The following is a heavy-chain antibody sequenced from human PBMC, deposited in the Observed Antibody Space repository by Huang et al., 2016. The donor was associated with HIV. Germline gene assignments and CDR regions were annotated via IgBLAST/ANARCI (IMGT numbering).Heavy chain of an antibody. CDR3: ARARGFLYDSTGYYSRYYFDS. V-gene: IGHV1-8*02. Sequence: QVQLVQSGAEVKKPGASVKVSCKASGFNFNNYDFNWVRQASGQGIEWLGGMKPKCGNTGYAQKFQGRVTITRNTSIATAYMELRSLRSEDTAVYYWARARGFLYDSTGYYSRYYFDSWGQGTLVTISS. J-gene: IGHJ4*02. CDR2: MKPKCGNT. D-gene: IGHD3-22*01. CDR1: GFNFNNYD.